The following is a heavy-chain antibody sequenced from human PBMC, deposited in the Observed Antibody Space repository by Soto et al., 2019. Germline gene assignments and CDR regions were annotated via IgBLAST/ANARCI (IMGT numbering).Heavy chain of an antibody. CDR3: AREGGLGTFDY. D-gene: IGHD3-16*01. V-gene: IGHV4-59*01. Sequence: PSETLSLTGTVSGGSISSYYWSWIRQPPGKGLEWIGYIYYSGSTNYNPSLKSRVTISVDTSKNQFSLKLSSVTAADTAVYYCAREGGLGTFDYWGQGTLVTVSS. CDR1: GGSISSYY. CDR2: IYYSGST. J-gene: IGHJ4*02.